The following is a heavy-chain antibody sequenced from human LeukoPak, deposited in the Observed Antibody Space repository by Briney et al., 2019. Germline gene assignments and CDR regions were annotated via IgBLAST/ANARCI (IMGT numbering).Heavy chain of an antibody. CDR1: GGSISSYY. Sequence: PSETLSPTCTVSGGSISSYYWSWIRQPPGKGLEWIGYIYYSGSTNYNPSLKSRVTISVDTSKNQFSLKLSSVTAADTAVYYCARAGYSYGLAFSGSFDYWGQGTLVTVSS. D-gene: IGHD5-18*01. CDR3: ARAGYSYGLAFSGSFDY. J-gene: IGHJ4*02. CDR2: IYYSGST. V-gene: IGHV4-59*01.